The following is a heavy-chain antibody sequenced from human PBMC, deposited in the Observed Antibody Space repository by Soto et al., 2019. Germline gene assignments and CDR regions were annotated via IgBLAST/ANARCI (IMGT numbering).Heavy chain of an antibody. CDR2: IITILGIA. CDR3: ATTGIVGAPDYDI. J-gene: IGHJ3*02. Sequence: QVQLVQSGAEVKKPGSSVKVSCKASGGTFSSYTITWVRQAPGQGREWMGRIITILGIANYAQKLQGRVTIAADKSQSTAYMELSILRSEDTAVYYCATTGIVGAPDYDILGQGKMVTLSS. D-gene: IGHD1-26*01. CDR1: GGTFSSYT. V-gene: IGHV1-69*02.